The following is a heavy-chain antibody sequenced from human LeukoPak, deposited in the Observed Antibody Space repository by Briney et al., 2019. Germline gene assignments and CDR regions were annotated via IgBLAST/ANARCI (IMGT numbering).Heavy chain of an antibody. D-gene: IGHD5-18*01. Sequence: GGSLRPSCAPSGFTSSSDGMHWVPQAPGKGLGEVAVISYDGGNKYYADSVKGRFTISRDNSRNTLYLQMNSLRAEDTAVYYCAKDVAQLWFRGVNYFDYWGQGTLVTVSS. CDR2: ISYDGGNK. CDR1: GFTSSSDG. J-gene: IGHJ4*02. CDR3: AKDVAQLWFRGVNYFDY. V-gene: IGHV3-30*18.